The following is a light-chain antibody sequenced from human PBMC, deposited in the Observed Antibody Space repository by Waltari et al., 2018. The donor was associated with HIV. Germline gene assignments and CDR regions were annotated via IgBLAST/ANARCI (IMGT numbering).Light chain of an antibody. CDR3: AAWEDSLHGEL. V-gene: IGLV1-44*01. Sequence: QSVLTQTPSLSGTPGQRVTISCSGGYSTLGSNTVNWYQPFPGTAPRLLCYSNNPRPSGVPDRFSGSTSGTSAALVISELQSQDEADYHCAAWEDSLHGELFGGGTKLTVL. CDR2: SNN. J-gene: IGLJ2*01. CDR1: YSTLGSNT.